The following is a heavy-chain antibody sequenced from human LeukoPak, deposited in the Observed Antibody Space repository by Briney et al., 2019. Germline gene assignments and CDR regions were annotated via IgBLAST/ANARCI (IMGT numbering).Heavy chain of an antibody. J-gene: IGHJ6*02. CDR1: GGSISSDY. CDR2: IYYSGNT. Sequence: SETLSLTCTVSGGSISSDYWSWIRQPPGKGLEWIGNIYYSGNTISNPSLKSRVTLSVDRSKNQFSLKVTSATAADTAVYYCARRHTGSWRMDVWGQGTTVTVS. CDR3: ARRHTGSWRMDV. V-gene: IGHV4-59*08. D-gene: IGHD3-10*01.